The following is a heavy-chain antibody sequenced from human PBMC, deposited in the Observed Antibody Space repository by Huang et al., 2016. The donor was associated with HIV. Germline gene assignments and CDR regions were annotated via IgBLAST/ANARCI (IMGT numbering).Heavy chain of an antibody. D-gene: IGHD2-8*01. J-gene: IGHJ6*02. CDR2: IRQDGSEK. CDR3: ATKADAMDV. V-gene: IGHV3-7*01. Sequence: LVESGGGLVRPGGSLRLSCAGSTVTFSAYWMTWVRQSPGQGLEWVASIRQDGSEKHYVYFVEGRFNISRDNGKKLLFLEMRSLGVDDTAVYFCATKADAMDVWGQGTTVIVSS. CDR1: TVTFSAYW.